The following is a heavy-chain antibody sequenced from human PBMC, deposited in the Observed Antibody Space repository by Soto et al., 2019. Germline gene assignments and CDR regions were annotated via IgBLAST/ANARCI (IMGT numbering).Heavy chain of an antibody. CDR3: ARGMSNPGIDW. V-gene: IGHV3-7*03. CDR1: GFSFSSYW. CDR2: INQDGSQK. Sequence: EVQLVESGGGLVQPGGSLRLSCAASGFSFSSYWMNWVRQAPGKGLEWVANINQDGSQKSFVDSVKGRFNISRDNAKNSLYLQMNSLGAEDTAVYFWARGMSNPGIDWWGQGTLVTVSS. D-gene: IGHD1-1*01. J-gene: IGHJ4*02.